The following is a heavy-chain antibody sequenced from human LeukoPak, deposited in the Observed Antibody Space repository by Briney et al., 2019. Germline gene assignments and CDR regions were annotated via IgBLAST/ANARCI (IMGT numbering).Heavy chain of an antibody. CDR3: ARDFYCSRTSCYAPSFVY. D-gene: IGHD2-2*01. CDR1: GFTFSSYG. J-gene: IGHJ4*02. V-gene: IGHV3-33*01. Sequence: GGSLRLSCAASGFTFSSYGMHWARQAPGKGLEWVALIGYDGTNEYYADSVKGRFTISRDNSKNTLYLQMKSLRAEDTAVYYCARDFYCSRTSCYAPSFVYWGQGTLVSVSS. CDR2: IGYDGTNE.